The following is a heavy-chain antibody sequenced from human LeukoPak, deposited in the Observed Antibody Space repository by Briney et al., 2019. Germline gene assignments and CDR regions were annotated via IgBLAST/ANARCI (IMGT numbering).Heavy chain of an antibody. D-gene: IGHD2-15*01. CDR3: ARGAGGYDYYYYYMDV. CDR1: GGTFSSYA. CDR2: IIPIFGTA. Sequence: SVKVSCKASGGTFSSYAISWVRQAPGQGLEWMGRIIPIFGTANYAQKFQGRVTITTDESTSTAYMELSSLRSEDTAVYYCARGAGGYDYYYYYMDVWGKGTTVTVSS. V-gene: IGHV1-69*05. J-gene: IGHJ6*03.